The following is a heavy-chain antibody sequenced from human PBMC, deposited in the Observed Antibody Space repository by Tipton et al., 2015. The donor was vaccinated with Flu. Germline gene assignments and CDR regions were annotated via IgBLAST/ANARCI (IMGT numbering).Heavy chain of an antibody. Sequence: TLSLTCTVSGGSISSYYLSWIRQPAGKGLEWIGRIYTSGSTNYNPSLKSRVTMSVDTSKNQFSLKLSSVTAADTAVYYCARGVNAKWAGWFDPWGQGTLVTVSS. CDR2: IYTSGST. J-gene: IGHJ5*02. V-gene: IGHV4-4*07. D-gene: IGHD1-26*01. CDR3: ARGVNAKWAGWFDP. CDR1: GGSISSYY.